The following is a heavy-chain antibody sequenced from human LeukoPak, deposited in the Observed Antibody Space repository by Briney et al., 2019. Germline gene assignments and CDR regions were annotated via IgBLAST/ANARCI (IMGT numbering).Heavy chain of an antibody. J-gene: IGHJ4*02. CDR2: INSDGRII. CDR1: GFTFSTSW. V-gene: IGHV3-74*01. CDR3: ARALGSPLDY. D-gene: IGHD1-26*01. Sequence: PGGSLRLSCVASGFTFSTSWMHWVRQAPGRGLVWVSRINSDGRIITYADAEKGRFPISKDKAKNTLYPQMSSLRAEDTAVYYCARALGSPLDYWGQGTLVTVSS.